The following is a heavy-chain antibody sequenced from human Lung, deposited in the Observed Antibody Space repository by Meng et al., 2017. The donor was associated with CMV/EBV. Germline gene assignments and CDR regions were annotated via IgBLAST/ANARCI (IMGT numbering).Heavy chain of an antibody. CDR3: AREGVFGVVIAGYYGMDV. CDR1: GFTFSSYW. CDR2: IKQDGSEK. D-gene: IGHD3-3*01. V-gene: IGHV3-7*01. Sequence: GESLKISCAASGFTFSSYWMSWVRQAPGKGLEWVANIKQDGSEKYYVDSVKGRFTISRDNAKNSLYLQMNSLRAEDTAVYYCAREGVFGVVIAGYYGMDVWGQETTVTVPS. J-gene: IGHJ6*02.